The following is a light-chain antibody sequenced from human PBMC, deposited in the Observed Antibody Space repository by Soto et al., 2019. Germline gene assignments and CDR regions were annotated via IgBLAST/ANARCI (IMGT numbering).Light chain of an antibody. V-gene: IGLV2-11*01. CDR1: SSDVGGYNY. CDR2: DVS. J-gene: IGLJ1*01. CDR3: CSYAGSYTFV. Sequence: QSARTQPRSVSGSPGQSVTISCTGTSSDVGGYNYVSWYQQHPGKAPKLMIYDVSERPSGVPDRFSGSKSGNTASLTISGLQAEDEADYYFCSYAGSYTFVFAPGTKLTVL.